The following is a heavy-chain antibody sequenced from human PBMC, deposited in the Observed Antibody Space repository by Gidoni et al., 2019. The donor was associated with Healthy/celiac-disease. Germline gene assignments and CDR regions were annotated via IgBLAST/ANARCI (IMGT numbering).Heavy chain of an antibody. CDR2: IRSKANNYAT. J-gene: IGHJ4*02. D-gene: IGHD1-26*01. V-gene: IGHV3-73*01. CDR3: TALAGTLDY. Sequence: EVQLVESGGGLVQPGGSLKLSCAAPGFTFSGSAIHWVRQASGKGLEWVGRIRSKANNYATAYAASVKGRFTISRDDSKNTAYLQMNSLKAEDTAVYYCTALAGTLDYWGQGTLVTVSS. CDR1: GFTFSGSA.